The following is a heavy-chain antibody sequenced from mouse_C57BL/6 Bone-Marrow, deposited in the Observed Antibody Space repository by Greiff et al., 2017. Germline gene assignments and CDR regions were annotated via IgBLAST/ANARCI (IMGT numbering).Heavy chain of an antibody. D-gene: IGHD2-4*01. Sequence: VQLQQSGPGLVKPGASVKISCKASGYSFTDYNMNWVKQCHGKSLEWIGVINPNYGTTSYNQKFKGKATLTVDQSSSTAYMQLNSLTSEDSAVYSCASGYDYDYARDYWGQGTSATVSA. CDR2: INPNYGTT. CDR3: ASGYDYDYARDY. V-gene: IGHV1-39*01. J-gene: IGHJ4*01. CDR1: GYSFTDYN.